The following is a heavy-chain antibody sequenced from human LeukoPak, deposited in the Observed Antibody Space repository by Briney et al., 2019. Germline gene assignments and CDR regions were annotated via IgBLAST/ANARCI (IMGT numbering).Heavy chain of an antibody. Sequence: AGGSLRLSCAASGFTFSSYVMSWVRQAPGKGLEWVSSISGSGSPTYYADSVRGRFTISRDNSKNTLCLQMNSLRADDTAVYYCAPDPNKWLRDYWGQGTLVTVSS. CDR1: GFTFSSYV. V-gene: IGHV3-23*01. J-gene: IGHJ4*02. CDR3: APDPNKWLRDY. D-gene: IGHD5-12*01. CDR2: ISGSGSPT.